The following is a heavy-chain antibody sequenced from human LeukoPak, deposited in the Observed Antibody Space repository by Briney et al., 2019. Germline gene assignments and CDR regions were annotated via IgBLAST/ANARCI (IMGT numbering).Heavy chain of an antibody. CDR1: GYTFSSYS. V-gene: IGHV3-21*01. D-gene: IGHD1-26*01. Sequence: GGPLRLSCAASGYTFSSYSMNWVRQAPGKGLEWVSSISSSSYIYYADSVKGRFTISRDNAKNSLYLQMNSLRAEDTAVYYCARWEDQTSHDYWGQGTLVTVSS. J-gene: IGHJ4*02. CDR2: ISSSSYI. CDR3: ARWEDQTSHDY.